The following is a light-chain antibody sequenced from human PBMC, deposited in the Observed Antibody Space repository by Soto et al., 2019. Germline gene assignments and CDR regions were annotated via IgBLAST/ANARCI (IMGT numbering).Light chain of an antibody. V-gene: IGLV1-51*01. Sequence: QSVLTQPPSVSAAPGQKVTISCSGSSSNIGNNYVSWYQQLPGTAPKLLIYDNDQRPSGIPDRFSGSKSGTSATLGITGLQTGDEADYYCGTWGSSLSAWVFGGGTKVTVL. CDR3: GTWGSSLSAWV. J-gene: IGLJ3*02. CDR1: SSNIGNNY. CDR2: DND.